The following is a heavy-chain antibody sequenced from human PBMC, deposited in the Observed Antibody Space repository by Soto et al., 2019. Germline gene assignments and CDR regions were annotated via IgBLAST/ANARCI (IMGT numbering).Heavy chain of an antibody. J-gene: IGHJ3*02. CDR2: ISGSGGST. D-gene: IGHD2-15*01. Sequence: GGSLRLSCAASGFTFSSYAMSWVRQAPGKGLEWVSAISGSGGSTYYADSVKGRFTISRDNSKNTLYLQMNSLRAEDTAVYYCAKLGYCSGGSCSDDAFDIWGQGTMVTVSS. CDR1: GFTFSSYA. CDR3: AKLGYCSGGSCSDDAFDI. V-gene: IGHV3-23*01.